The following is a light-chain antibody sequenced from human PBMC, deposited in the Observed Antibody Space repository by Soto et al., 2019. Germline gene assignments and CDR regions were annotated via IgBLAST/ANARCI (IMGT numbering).Light chain of an antibody. CDR1: QTVNTN. Sequence: EIVMTQSPATLSVSPRERATLSCRASQTVNTNLAWYQQKPGQAPSLLIYGASTRATGIPARFSGSGYGKEFTLTISSLQSEDLAVYFCQQYNNWPPKYTFGQGTKLEIK. V-gene: IGKV3-15*01. CDR2: GAS. CDR3: QQYNNWPPKYT. J-gene: IGKJ2*01.